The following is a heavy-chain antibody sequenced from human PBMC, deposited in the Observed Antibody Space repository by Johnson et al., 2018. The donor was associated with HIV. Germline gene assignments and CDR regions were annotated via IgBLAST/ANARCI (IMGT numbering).Heavy chain of an antibody. CDR3: AKARVRYSSDVDALDI. Sequence: VQLVESGGGLVQPGRSLRLSCAPSGFTFDDYAMHWVRQAPGKGLEWVSGISWNSDNIAYADSVRGLFTIARDNAKNSLHLQMNSLRAEDTAFYYCAKARVRYSSDVDALDIWGQGTMVTVSS. CDR2: ISWNSDNI. CDR1: GFTFDDYA. J-gene: IGHJ3*02. V-gene: IGHV3-9*01. D-gene: IGHD6-19*01.